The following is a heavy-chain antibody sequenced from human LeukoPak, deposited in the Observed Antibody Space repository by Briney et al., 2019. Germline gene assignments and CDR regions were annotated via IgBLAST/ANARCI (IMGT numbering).Heavy chain of an antibody. CDR2: INPNSGGT. V-gene: IGHV1-2*02. CDR3: ARGTYYYDSSGYYPTYNWFDP. D-gene: IGHD3-22*01. Sequence: ASLKLSCTASGYTFTGFYMDWVRQAPGQGLEWVGWINPNSGGTNYAQKVQGRVTMTRDTTISTAYMELSRLRSDDTAVYCCARGTYYYDSSGYYPTYNWFDPWGQGTLVTVSS. CDR1: GYTFTGFY. J-gene: IGHJ5*02.